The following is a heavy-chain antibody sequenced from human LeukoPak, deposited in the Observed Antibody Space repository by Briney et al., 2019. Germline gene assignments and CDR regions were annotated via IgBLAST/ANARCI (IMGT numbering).Heavy chain of an antibody. CDR3: ARDLALLWFGELSH. V-gene: IGHV1-3*01. Sequence: ASVKVSCKASGYTSTSYAMHWVRQAPGQRLEWMGWINAGNGNTKYSQKFQGRVTITRDTSASTAYMELSSLRSEDTAVYYCARDLALLWFGELSHWGQGTLVTVSS. CDR2: INAGNGNT. J-gene: IGHJ4*02. CDR1: GYTSTSYA. D-gene: IGHD3-10*01.